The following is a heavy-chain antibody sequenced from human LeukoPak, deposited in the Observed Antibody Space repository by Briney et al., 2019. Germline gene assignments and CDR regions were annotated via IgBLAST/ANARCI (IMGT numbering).Heavy chain of an antibody. CDR2: INHSGST. J-gene: IGHJ1*01. Sequence: PSETLSLTCAVYGGSFSGYYWSWIRQPPGKGLEWIGEINHSGSTNYNPSLKSRVTISVDTSKNQFSLKLSSVTAADTAVYYCARGRKYYDFWSGYWSEYFQHWGQGTLVTVSS. CDR3: ARGRKYYDFWSGYWSEYFQH. CDR1: GGSFSGYY. D-gene: IGHD3-3*01. V-gene: IGHV4-34*01.